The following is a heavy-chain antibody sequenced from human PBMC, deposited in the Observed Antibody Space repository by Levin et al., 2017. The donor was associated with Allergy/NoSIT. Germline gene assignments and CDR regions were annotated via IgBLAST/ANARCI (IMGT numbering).Heavy chain of an antibody. CDR3: AKELADCSGGRGSSANLNNWFDP. J-gene: IGHJ5*02. V-gene: IGHV3-30*18. CDR2: ISYDGSNK. Sequence: GESLKISCAASGFTFSAYGIHWVRQAPGKGLEWVAVISYDGSNKFFADSVKGRFTISRDNSKNTVYLQMDSLRVEDTAVYYCAKELADCSGGRGSSANLNNWFDPWGQGTLVTVSS. D-gene: IGHD2-15*01. CDR1: GFTFSAYG.